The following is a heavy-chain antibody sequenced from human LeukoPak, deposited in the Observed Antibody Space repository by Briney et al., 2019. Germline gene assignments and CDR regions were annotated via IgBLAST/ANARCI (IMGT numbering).Heavy chain of an antibody. Sequence: GGSLRLSCTASGFTFGDYAMSWVRQAPGKGLEWVSYISSSGSTIYYADSVKGRFTISRDNAKNSLYLQMNSLKTEDTAVYYCATYSGSSSDAFDIWGQGTMVTVSS. D-gene: IGHD1-26*01. CDR3: ATYSGSSSDAFDI. V-gene: IGHV3-11*01. CDR2: ISSSGSTI. CDR1: GFTFGDYA. J-gene: IGHJ3*02.